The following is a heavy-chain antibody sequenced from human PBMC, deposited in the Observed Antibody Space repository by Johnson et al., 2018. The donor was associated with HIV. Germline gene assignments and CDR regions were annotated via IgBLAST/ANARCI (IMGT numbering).Heavy chain of an antibody. CDR1: GFTFDDYG. J-gene: IGHJ3*02. CDR2: INWNGGST. V-gene: IGHV3-20*04. D-gene: IGHD3-10*01. Sequence: VQLVESGGGVVRPGGSLRLSCAAPGFTFDDYGMSWVRQAPGKGLEWVSGINWNGGSTGYADSVKGRFPISRDNAKNSLYLQMNSLRHEDTALYYCARMVRYYYGSGSYYNVPWKDAFDIWGQGTMVTVSS. CDR3: ARMVRYYYGSGSYYNVPWKDAFDI.